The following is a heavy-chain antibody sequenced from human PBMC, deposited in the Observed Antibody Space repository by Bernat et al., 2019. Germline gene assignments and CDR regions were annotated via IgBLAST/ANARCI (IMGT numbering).Heavy chain of an antibody. V-gene: IGHV1-18*04. D-gene: IGHD3-22*01. Sequence: QVQLVQSGAEVKKPGASVKVSCKASGYSFTNYGISWVRQAPGQGLEWMGWISAYNGNTNYAQRLQGRVTMTTDTSTTTAYMELRSLRSDDTAVYYCARRSYYYTSGYPVGFDYWGQGTLVTVSS. CDR3: ARRSYYYTSGYPVGFDY. CDR1: GYSFTNYG. J-gene: IGHJ4*02. CDR2: ISAYNGNT.